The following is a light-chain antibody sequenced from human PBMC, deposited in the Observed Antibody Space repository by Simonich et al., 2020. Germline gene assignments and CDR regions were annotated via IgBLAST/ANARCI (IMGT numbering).Light chain of an antibody. CDR1: QSLLHSDGKTY. CDR2: EGS. Sequence: DLVMTQTPLSLSVTPGPPASISCKSSQSLLHSDGKTYLYWYLQRPGQSPQLLFYEGSIRVSGVPDRFSGSGSGTDFTLKISRVEAEDVGVYYCMQSIQLPITFGQGTRLEIK. J-gene: IGKJ5*01. V-gene: IGKV2D-29*02. CDR3: MQSIQLPIT.